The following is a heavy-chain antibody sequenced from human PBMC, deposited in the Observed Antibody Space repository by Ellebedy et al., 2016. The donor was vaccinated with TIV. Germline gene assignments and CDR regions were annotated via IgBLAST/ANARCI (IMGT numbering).Heavy chain of an antibody. CDR2: INDYGTT. CDR3: ARWYTGSNWFDP. J-gene: IGHJ5*02. D-gene: IGHD1-26*01. Sequence: MPSETLSLTCAVYGGVSLSGYQWSWIRLSPEKGLEWIGEINDYGTTNYNPSLKGRVTISVDTSTNQFSLKMTSVTTADTAIYYCARWYTGSNWFDPWGQGTLVTVSS. CDR1: GGVSLSGYQ. V-gene: IGHV4-34*01.